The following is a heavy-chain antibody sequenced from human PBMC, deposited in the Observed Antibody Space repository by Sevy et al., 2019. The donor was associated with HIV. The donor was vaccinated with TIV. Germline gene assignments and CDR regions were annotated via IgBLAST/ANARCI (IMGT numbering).Heavy chain of an antibody. CDR1: GFTFSSYW. CDR3: ARESWGDYYYYYMDV. J-gene: IGHJ6*03. Sequence: GGSLRLSCAASGFTFSSYWMSWVRQAPGKGLEWVANIKQDGSEKYYVDSVKGRFTNSRDNAKNSLYLQMNSLRAEDTAVYYCARESWGDYYYYYMDVWGKGTTVTVSS. V-gene: IGHV3-7*01. CDR2: IKQDGSEK. D-gene: IGHD6-13*01.